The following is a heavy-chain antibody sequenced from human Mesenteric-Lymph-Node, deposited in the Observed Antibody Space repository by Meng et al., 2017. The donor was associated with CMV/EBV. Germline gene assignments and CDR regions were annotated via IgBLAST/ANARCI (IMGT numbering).Heavy chain of an antibody. J-gene: IGHJ4*02. CDR1: GYSFANYW. CDR2: IYPGDSDT. CDR3: ARRGKNSISGGSVDY. Sequence: GESLKISCKGSGYSFANYWIGWVRQMPGKGLEWMGFIYPGDSDTRYSPSFQGQVTISADKSISTAYLQWSSLKASDTAMYYCARRGKNSISGGSVDYWGQGTLVTVSS. D-gene: IGHD3-16*01. V-gene: IGHV5-51*01.